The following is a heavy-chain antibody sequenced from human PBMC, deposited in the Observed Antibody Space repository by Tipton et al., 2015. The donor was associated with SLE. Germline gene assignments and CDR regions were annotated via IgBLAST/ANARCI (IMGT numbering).Heavy chain of an antibody. CDR3: ARGGPSSKWLDP. Sequence: TLSLTCAVSGDSMTDDPYYYNWIRQPAGKGLEWIGRVHSSGTTLYNPSLNSRVTVSVDTSKNQFSLKLNSVTAADTAVYYCARGGPSSKWLDPWGRGTQVTVSS. CDR1: GDSMTDDPYY. V-gene: IGHV4-61*02. D-gene: IGHD6-6*01. CDR2: VHSSGTT. J-gene: IGHJ5*02.